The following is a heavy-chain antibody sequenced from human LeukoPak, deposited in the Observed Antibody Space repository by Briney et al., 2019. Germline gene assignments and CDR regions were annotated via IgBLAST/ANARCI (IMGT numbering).Heavy chain of an antibody. D-gene: IGHD6-6*01. Sequence: SSETLSLTCTVSGGSISSYYWSWIRQPAGKGLEWIGRIYTSGSTNYNPSLKSRVTISVDTSKNQFSLKLSSVTAADTAVYYCARVKSIAATLTEYYFDYWGQGTLVTVSS. J-gene: IGHJ4*02. CDR2: IYTSGST. CDR3: ARVKSIAATLTEYYFDY. CDR1: GGSISSYY. V-gene: IGHV4-4*07.